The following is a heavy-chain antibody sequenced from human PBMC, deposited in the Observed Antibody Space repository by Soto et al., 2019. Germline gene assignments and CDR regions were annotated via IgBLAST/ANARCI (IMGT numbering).Heavy chain of an antibody. J-gene: IGHJ4*02. CDR3: ARDTGISVPYYFDY. D-gene: IGHD1-1*01. CDR2: IYYSGST. CDR1: GGSISSGGYY. V-gene: IGHV4-31*03. Sequence: QVQLQESGPGLVKPSQTLSLTCTVSGGSISSGGYYWSWIRQHPWKGLEWIGYIYYSGSTYYNPSLNSRVTISVDTSKNQFSLKLSSVTAADTAVYYCARDTGISVPYYFDYWGQGTLVTVSS.